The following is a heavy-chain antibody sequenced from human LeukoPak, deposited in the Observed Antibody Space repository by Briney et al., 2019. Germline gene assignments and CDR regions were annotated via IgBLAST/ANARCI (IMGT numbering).Heavy chain of an antibody. CDR1: GGSISSSSYY. Sequence: SETLSLTCTVSGGSISSSSYYWGWIRQPPGKGLEWIGSIYYSGSTYYNSSLKSRVTMSVDMSKNQFSLILTSVTAADTAVYYCASSGSYFQADYWGQGTLVTVSS. J-gene: IGHJ4*02. V-gene: IGHV4-39*01. CDR2: IYYSGST. D-gene: IGHD3-10*01. CDR3: ASSGSYFQADY.